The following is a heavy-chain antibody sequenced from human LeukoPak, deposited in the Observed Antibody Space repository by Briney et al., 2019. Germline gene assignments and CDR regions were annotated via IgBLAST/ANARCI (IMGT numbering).Heavy chain of an antibody. D-gene: IGHD3-22*01. CDR1: GYTFTSYY. V-gene: IGHV1-46*01. CDR3: AREWGHYYDSSGYYRY. Sequence: ASVKVSFEASGYTFTSYYMHWVRQAPGQGLEWMGIINPSGGSTSYAQKFQGRVTMTRDTSTSTVYMELSSLRSEDTAVYYCAREWGHYYDSSGYYRYWGQGTLVTVSS. CDR2: INPSGGST. J-gene: IGHJ4*02.